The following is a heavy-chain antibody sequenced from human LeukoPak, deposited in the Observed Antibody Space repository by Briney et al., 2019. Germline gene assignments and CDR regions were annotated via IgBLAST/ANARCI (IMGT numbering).Heavy chain of an antibody. CDR3: ARAMTTVTNDAFDI. J-gene: IGHJ3*02. V-gene: IGHV4-38-2*02. CDR2: IYHSGST. D-gene: IGHD4-17*01. Sequence: AETLSLTCTVSGHSIINSYYWGWIRQPPGKGVEWIGSIYHSGSTYYNPSLKSRVTISIDTSKNQFSLKLSSVTAADPAVYYCARAMTTVTNDAFDICGQGTMVTVSS. CDR1: GHSIINSYY.